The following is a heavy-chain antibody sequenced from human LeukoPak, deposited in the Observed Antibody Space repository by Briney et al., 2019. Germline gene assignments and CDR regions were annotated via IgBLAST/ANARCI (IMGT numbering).Heavy chain of an antibody. J-gene: IGHJ4*02. CDR1: GFTFSSYW. Sequence: GGSLRLSCAASGFTFSSYWMHWVRQAPGKGLVWVSRTSSDGSSTTYADSVKGRFTISRDNAKNTLYLHMNSLRAEDTAVYYCARGMYINYGDYWGQGTLVTVSS. D-gene: IGHD4-17*01. V-gene: IGHV3-74*01. CDR2: TSSDGSST. CDR3: ARGMYINYGDY.